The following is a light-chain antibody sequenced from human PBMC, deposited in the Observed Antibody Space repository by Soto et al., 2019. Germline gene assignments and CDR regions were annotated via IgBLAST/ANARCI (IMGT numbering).Light chain of an antibody. V-gene: IGKV3-20*01. Sequence: EIGLTQSPGTLSLSPGERATRSCRASQSVRSNYLAWYQQKPGQAPRLLIYGASSRATGIPDRFSGTGSGTDFTLTISRLEPEDVAVYYCQQYGGSPYTFGQGTKLEIK. J-gene: IGKJ2*01. CDR1: QSVRSNY. CDR2: GAS. CDR3: QQYGGSPYT.